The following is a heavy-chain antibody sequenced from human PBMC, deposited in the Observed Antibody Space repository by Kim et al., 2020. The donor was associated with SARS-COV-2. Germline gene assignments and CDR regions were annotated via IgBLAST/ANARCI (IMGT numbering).Heavy chain of an antibody. V-gene: IGHV3-9*01. CDR2: IVGNSGSI. CDR1: GFTFDDYA. Sequence: GGSLRLSCAASGFTFDDYAMHWVRQAPGKGLEWVSGIVGNSGSIGYADSVKGRVTISRNNAKNCLYLQMNRLRPEDTALYYCVKEARRHGYWYYGLDVWGPGTTVIVSS. CDR3: VKEARRHGYWYYGLDV. D-gene: IGHD5-18*01. J-gene: IGHJ6*02.